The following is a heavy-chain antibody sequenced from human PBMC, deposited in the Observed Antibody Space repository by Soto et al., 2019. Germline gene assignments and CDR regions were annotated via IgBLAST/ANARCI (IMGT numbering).Heavy chain of an antibody. D-gene: IGHD3-3*02. J-gene: IGHJ4*02. Sequence: PSETLSLTCTVSGGSFSGYYWSWIRQPPGKGLEWIGEINHSGSTNYNPSLKSRVTISVDTSKNQFSLKLSSVTAADTAVYYCARGSAFYQSYFDYWGQGTLVTVSS. CDR1: GGSFSGYY. V-gene: IGHV4-34*01. CDR3: ARGSAFYQSYFDY. CDR2: INHSGST.